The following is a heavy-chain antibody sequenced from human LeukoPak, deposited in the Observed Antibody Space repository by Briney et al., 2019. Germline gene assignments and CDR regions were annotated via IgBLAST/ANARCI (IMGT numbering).Heavy chain of an antibody. CDR3: AVSITMILDAFDI. D-gene: IGHD3-22*01. J-gene: IGHJ3*02. V-gene: IGHV1-69*13. Sequence: SVKVSCKASGGTFSSYAISWVRQAPGQGLEWMEGIIPIFGTANYAQKFQGRVTITADESTSTAYMELSSLRSEDTAVYYCAVSITMILDAFDIWGQGTMVTVSS. CDR1: GGTFSSYA. CDR2: IIPIFGTA.